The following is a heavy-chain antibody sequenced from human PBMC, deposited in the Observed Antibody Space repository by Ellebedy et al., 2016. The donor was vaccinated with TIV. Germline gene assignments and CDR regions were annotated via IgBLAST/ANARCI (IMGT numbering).Heavy chain of an antibody. V-gene: IGHV1-3*01. CDR3: ARLYDSSGYGDDY. D-gene: IGHD3-22*01. CDR2: INAGNGNT. J-gene: IGHJ4*02. Sequence: AASVKVSCKASGYTFTSYAMHWVRQAPGQRLEWMGWINAGNGNTKYSQKFQGRVTITRDTSASTAYMALSSLRSEDTAVYYCARLYDSSGYGDDYWGQGTLVTVSS. CDR1: GYTFTSYA.